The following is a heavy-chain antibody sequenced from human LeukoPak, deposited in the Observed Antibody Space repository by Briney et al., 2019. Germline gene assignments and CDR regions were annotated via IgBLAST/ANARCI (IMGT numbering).Heavy chain of an antibody. V-gene: IGHV6-1*01. Sequence: SQTLSLTCALSGDTLSSNSAAWSWIRQSPSSGLEWLVRTYYKSKKYKIYAVSEKSKITINPDTTKIQFAQQLISVTPKDTAVYYCARDSGSSNFHCWGQGTLVTVAS. J-gene: IGHJ4*02. CDR2: TYYKSKKYK. CDR3: ARDSGSSNFHC. D-gene: IGHD2-15*01. CDR1: GDTLSSNSAA.